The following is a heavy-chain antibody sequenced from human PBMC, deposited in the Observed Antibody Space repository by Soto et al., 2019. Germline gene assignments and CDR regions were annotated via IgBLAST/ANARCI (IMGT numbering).Heavy chain of an antibody. V-gene: IGHV4-31*03. J-gene: IGHJ4*02. CDR1: GGSISSGGYY. CDR3: ARYCSGGSCYLLGKYYFDY. Sequence: PSETLSLTCTVSGGSISSGGYYWSWIRQHPGKGLEWIGYIYYSGSTYYNPSPKSRVTISVDTSKNQFSLKLSSVTAADTAVYYCARYCSGGSCYLLGKYYFDYWGQGTLVTVSS. CDR2: IYYSGST. D-gene: IGHD2-15*01.